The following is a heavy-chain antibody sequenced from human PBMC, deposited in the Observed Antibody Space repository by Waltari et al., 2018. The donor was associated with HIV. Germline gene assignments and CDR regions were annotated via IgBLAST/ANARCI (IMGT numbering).Heavy chain of an antibody. D-gene: IGHD1-26*01. Sequence: EVQLVQSGAEVKKPGDSLKISCKGSGYSFTSSWIGWVRQMPGKGLEWMGIIYPGDSDTKYSPSFQGQVTISADKSISTAYLQWSSLKASDTAMYYCARIWGGTGYYYYGLDVWGQGTTVTVSS. CDR1: GYSFTSSW. CDR3: ARIWGGTGYYYYGLDV. V-gene: IGHV5-51*03. CDR2: IYPGDSDT. J-gene: IGHJ6*02.